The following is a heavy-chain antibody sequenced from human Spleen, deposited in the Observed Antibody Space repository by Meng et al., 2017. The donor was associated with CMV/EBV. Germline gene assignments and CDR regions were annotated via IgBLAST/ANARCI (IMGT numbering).Heavy chain of an antibody. CDR2: ISGSGVNT. D-gene: IGHD3-16*01. CDR1: GFTFISYA. CDR3: AKGDDYVWGTPFDH. J-gene: IGHJ4*02. Sequence: GGSLRLSCAASGFTFISYAMSWVRQAPGKGLEWVSVISGSGVNTHYADSVKGRFTISRDNSKNTLYLQMNSLRAEDTAVYYCAKGDDYVWGTPFDHWGQGTLVTVSS. V-gene: IGHV3-23*01.